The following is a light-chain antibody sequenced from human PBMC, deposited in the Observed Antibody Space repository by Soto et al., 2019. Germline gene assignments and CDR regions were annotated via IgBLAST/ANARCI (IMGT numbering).Light chain of an antibody. CDR2: DVS. V-gene: IGLV2-14*01. J-gene: IGLJ2*01. CDR3: RSYTSSSTRV. CDR1: SSDVGGCND. Sequence: QSALTQPASVSGSPGQTITISCTGTSSDVGGCNDVSWYQQHPGKAPKLMIYDVSNRPSGVSDRFSGSKSGNTASLTISGLQAEDEADYYCRSYTSSSTRVFGGGTKVTVL.